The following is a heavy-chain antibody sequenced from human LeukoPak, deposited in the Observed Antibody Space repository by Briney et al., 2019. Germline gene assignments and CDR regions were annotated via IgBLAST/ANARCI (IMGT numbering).Heavy chain of an antibody. CDR1: GGSVSSSNYF. D-gene: IGHD3-22*01. J-gene: IGHJ3*01. CDR2: IFYSGST. CDR3: AVAGVRHYDSNGLYAFDF. V-gene: IGHV4-39*01. Sequence: KPSETLSLTCTVSGGSVSSSNYFWGWIRQPPGKGLEWIGTIFYSGSTHYYPSLKSRVSISVDTSKNQFFLKLNSVTAADTAVYYCAVAGVRHYDSNGLYAFDFWGQGTMVTVSS.